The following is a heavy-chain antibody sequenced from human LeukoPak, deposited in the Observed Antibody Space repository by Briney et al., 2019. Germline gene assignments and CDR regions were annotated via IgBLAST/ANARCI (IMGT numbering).Heavy chain of an antibody. D-gene: IGHD3-22*01. Sequence: ASVKVSCKISGYSLTELAIHWVRQAPGKGLEWMGGSDPEDVKTSFAEKFQGRVTFTEDTSTDTAFMELSRLRSDDTAVYYCATFQAYANSGHLRPYFDYWGRGTLVTVSS. V-gene: IGHV1-24*01. J-gene: IGHJ4*02. CDR1: GYSLTELA. CDR2: SDPEDVKT. CDR3: ATFQAYANSGHLRPYFDY.